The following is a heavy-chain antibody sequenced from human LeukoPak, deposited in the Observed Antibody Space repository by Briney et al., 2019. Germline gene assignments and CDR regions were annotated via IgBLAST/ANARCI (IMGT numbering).Heavy chain of an antibody. Sequence: ASVKVSCKASGYTFTSYYMHWVRQAPGQGLEWMGIINPSGGSTSYAQKFQGRVTITADKSTSTAYMELSRLRSDDTAVYYCARSTVPNWFDPWGQGTLVTVSS. J-gene: IGHJ5*02. CDR3: ARSTVPNWFDP. CDR1: GYTFTSYY. V-gene: IGHV1-46*01. D-gene: IGHD4-17*01. CDR2: INPSGGST.